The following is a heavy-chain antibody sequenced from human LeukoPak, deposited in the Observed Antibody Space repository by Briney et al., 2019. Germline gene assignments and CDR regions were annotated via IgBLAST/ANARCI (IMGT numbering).Heavy chain of an antibody. CDR3: ARVSWPGRGSRFDP. V-gene: IGHV4-61*01. J-gene: IGHJ5*02. CDR1: GGSISSSSYS. CDR2: ISSSGST. Sequence: PSETLSLTCTVSGGSISSSSYSWSWIRQPPGKGLEWIGYISSSGSTNYSPSLKSRVTISVDTSKNQFSLKLSSVTAADTAVYYCARVSWPGRGSRFDPWGQGTLVTVSS. D-gene: IGHD3-16*01.